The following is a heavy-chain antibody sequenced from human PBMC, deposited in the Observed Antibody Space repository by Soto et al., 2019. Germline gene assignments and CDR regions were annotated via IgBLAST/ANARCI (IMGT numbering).Heavy chain of an antibody. Sequence: GESLKISSKGSEYSFTSSGISWVRQMPGEGLEWMVTIDPSDSYINYSPSFQGRVTISADKSISTAYLQWSSLKASDTAMYYCARRGSSSSFFYDSWGQGTLVTVSS. J-gene: IGHJ4*02. CDR1: EYSFTSSG. D-gene: IGHD6-6*01. CDR3: ARRGSSSSFFYDS. V-gene: IGHV5-10-1*01. CDR2: IDPSDSYI.